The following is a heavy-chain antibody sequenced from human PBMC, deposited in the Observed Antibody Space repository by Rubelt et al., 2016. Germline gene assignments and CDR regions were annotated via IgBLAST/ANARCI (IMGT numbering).Heavy chain of an antibody. Sequence: QVQLVLSGAAVKKPGSSVRVSCKASGGSFNSEAISWVRQAPGQGHEWMGRIIPLLDTPSYAQKFQGRVTIGADKSTTTAYMYLSSLRSEDTAIYYGARAGRYDNFDLWGQGTLVSVSS. D-gene: IGHD2-2*01. CDR2: IIPLLDTP. CDR3: ARAGRYDNFDL. V-gene: IGHV1-69*08. J-gene: IGHJ4*02. CDR1: GGSFNSEA.